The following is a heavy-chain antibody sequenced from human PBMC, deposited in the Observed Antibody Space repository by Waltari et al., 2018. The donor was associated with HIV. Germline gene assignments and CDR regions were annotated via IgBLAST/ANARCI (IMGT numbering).Heavy chain of an antibody. Sequence: EVQLVESGGGLVQPGGSLRPSCAASGFTVRSYWMHWVRQAPGKGLVWVSCISSDGSTTNYADSVKGRLTISRDNAKNTLYLQMNSLRADDTAVYYCARENTMTYYDALDIWGQGTMVTVSS. CDR3: ARENTMTYYDALDI. CDR1: GFTVRSYW. V-gene: IGHV3-74*01. J-gene: IGHJ3*02. CDR2: ISSDGSTT. D-gene: IGHD4-17*01.